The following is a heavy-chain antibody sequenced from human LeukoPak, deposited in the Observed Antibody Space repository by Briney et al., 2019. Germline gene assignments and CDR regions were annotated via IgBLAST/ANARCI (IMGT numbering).Heavy chain of an antibody. V-gene: IGHV4-4*07. CDR1: GGSISSYY. CDR3: ARGRIWFGEGDAFDI. CDR2: IYTSGST. Sequence: PSETLSLTCTVSGGSISSYYWSWIRQPAGKGLEWIGRIYTSGSTNYNPSLKSRVTMSVDTSKNQFSLKLSSVTAADTAVYYSARGRIWFGEGDAFDIWGQGTMVTVSS. D-gene: IGHD3-10*01. J-gene: IGHJ3*02.